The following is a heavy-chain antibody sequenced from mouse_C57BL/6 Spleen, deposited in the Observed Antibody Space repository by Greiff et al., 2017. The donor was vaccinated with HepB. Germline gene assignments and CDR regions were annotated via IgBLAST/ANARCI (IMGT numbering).Heavy chain of an antibody. CDR2: IDPEDGET. V-gene: IGHV14-2*01. CDR3: ARWDGGRYFDY. J-gene: IGHJ2*01. CDR1: GFNIKDYY. D-gene: IGHD1-1*02. Sequence: EVKLQESGAELVKPGASVKLSCTASGFNIKDYYMHWVKQRTEQGLAWIGRIDPEDGETKYAPKFQGKATITADTSSNTAYLQLSSLTSEDTAVYYCARWDGGRYFDYWGQGTTLTVSS.